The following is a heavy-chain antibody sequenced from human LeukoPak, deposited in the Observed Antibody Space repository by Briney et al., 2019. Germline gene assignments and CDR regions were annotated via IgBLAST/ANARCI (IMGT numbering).Heavy chain of an antibody. J-gene: IGHJ6*03. CDR3: ARGQLLYYYYYMDV. CDR2: IYYSGST. Sequence: PSETLSLTCTVSGGSISSYYWSWIRQPPGKGLEWIGYIYYSGSTNYNPSLKSRVTISVDTSKNQFSLKLSSVTAADTAVYYCARGQLLYYYYYMDVWGKGTTVTVSS. V-gene: IGHV4-59*01. D-gene: IGHD6-6*01. CDR1: GGSISSYY.